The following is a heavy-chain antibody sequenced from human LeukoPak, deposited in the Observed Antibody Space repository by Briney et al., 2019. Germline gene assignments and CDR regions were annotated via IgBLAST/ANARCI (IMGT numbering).Heavy chain of an antibody. V-gene: IGHV4-59*08. CDR1: GGSSTGYF. CDR3: ARHVTVTYDAFDL. CDR2: VYYKGDT. Sequence: SETLSLTCSVSGGSSTGYFWTWIRQHPGKGPEWIGYVYYKGDTSYSPSLDSRVSISVDTSKKQFSLKLNSVTAADTAMYYCARHVTVTYDAFDLWGQGTMVTVSS. J-gene: IGHJ3*01. D-gene: IGHD4-11*01.